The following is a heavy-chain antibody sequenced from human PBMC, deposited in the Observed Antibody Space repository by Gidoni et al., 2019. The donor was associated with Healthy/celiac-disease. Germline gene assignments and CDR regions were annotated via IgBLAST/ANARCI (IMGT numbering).Heavy chain of an antibody. CDR3: ARHGTDYYGSGSYNGPQSPFDY. D-gene: IGHD3-10*01. Sequence: QLQLQESGPGLVKPSETLSLTCTVSGGSIRISSYYWGWIRQPPGKGLEWIGSIYYSGSTYYNPSLKSRVTISVDTSKNQFSLKLSSVTAADTAVYYCARHGTDYYGSGSYNGPQSPFDYWGQGTLVTVSS. CDR1: GGSIRISSYY. V-gene: IGHV4-39*01. CDR2: IYYSGST. J-gene: IGHJ4*02.